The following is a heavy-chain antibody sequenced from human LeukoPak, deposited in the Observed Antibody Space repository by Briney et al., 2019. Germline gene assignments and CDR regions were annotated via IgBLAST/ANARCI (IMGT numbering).Heavy chain of an antibody. V-gene: IGHV1-69*13. J-gene: IGHJ4*02. CDR2: IIPIFGTA. D-gene: IGHD6-13*01. CDR1: GYTFTSYG. CDR3: ARDASSWYRWNLDY. Sequence: GASVKVSCKASGYTFTSYGISWARQAPGQGLEWMGGIIPIFGTANYAQKFQGRVTITADESTSTAYMELSSLRSEDTAVYYCARDASSWYRWNLDYWGRGTLVTVSS.